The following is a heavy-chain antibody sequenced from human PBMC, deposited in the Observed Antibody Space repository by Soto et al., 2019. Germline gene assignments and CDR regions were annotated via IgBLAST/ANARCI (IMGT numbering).Heavy chain of an antibody. CDR3: AKSPTGTMIVVASFDA. CDR1: GFTFSNYA. CDR2: ISGSGGRI. Sequence: PGGSLRLSCAASGFTFSNYAMSWVRQAPGKGLEWVSAISGSGGRIYYADSVKGRFTISRDNSKNTLYLQMNSLRAEDTGVYYCAKSPTGTMIVVASFDAWGQGMLVTVSS. D-gene: IGHD3-22*01. V-gene: IGHV3-23*01. J-gene: IGHJ1*01.